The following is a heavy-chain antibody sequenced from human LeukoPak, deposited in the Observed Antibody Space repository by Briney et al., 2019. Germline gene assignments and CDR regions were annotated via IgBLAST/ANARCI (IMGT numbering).Heavy chain of an antibody. V-gene: IGHV4-59*01. CDR2: IYYSGST. CDR3: ARWSGYALD. Sequence: PSETLSLICAVSGGSISSYYWSWIRQPPGKGLEWIGYIYYSGSTNYNPSLKSRVNMSIDTSKNQFSLKLSSVTAADTAVYYCARWSGYALDWGQGTLVTVSS. D-gene: IGHD2-2*01. J-gene: IGHJ4*02. CDR1: GGSISSYY.